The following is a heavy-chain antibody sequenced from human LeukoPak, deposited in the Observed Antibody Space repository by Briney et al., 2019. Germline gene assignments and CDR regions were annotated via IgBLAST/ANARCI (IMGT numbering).Heavy chain of an antibody. D-gene: IGHD3-10*01. CDR2: ISGSGGGT. CDR3: GKLFYSSGMYHFDY. Sequence: GGSLRLSCATSGFTFSSSAVSWVRQPPGKGLAWVSTISGSGGGTYYADSVKGRFTISRDNSKNTLYLQMNSLRAEDTAVFYCGKLFYSSGMYHFDYWGQGTLVTVSS. J-gene: IGHJ4*02. CDR1: GFTFSSSA. V-gene: IGHV3-23*01.